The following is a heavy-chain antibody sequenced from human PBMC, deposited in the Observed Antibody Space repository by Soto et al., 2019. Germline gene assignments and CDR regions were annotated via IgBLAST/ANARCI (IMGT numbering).Heavy chain of an antibody. Sequence: QVQLVQSGAEEKKPGASVKVSCKASGYTFTSYAMHWVRQAPGQRLEWMGWINAGNGNTTYSQTFQGRVTITRDTSASTAYMELSSLRSEDTAVYYCARGSGYYYCDDYWGQGTLVTVSS. CDR1: GYTFTSYA. CDR2: INAGNGNT. V-gene: IGHV1-3*05. D-gene: IGHD3-22*01. CDR3: ARGSGYYYCDDY. J-gene: IGHJ4*02.